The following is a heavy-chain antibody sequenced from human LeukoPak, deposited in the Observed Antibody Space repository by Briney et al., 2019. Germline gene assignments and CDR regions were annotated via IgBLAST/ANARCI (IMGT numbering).Heavy chain of an antibody. J-gene: IGHJ4*02. Sequence: SETLSLTCAASGGSISSSNWWSWVRQPPGKGLEWIGEIYHSGSTNYNPSLKSRVTISVDKSKNQFSLKLSSVTAADTAVYYCARDYYGSGSYYFGYWGQGTLVTVSS. CDR3: ARDYYGSGSYYFGY. CDR1: GGSISSSNW. D-gene: IGHD3-10*01. CDR2: IYHSGST. V-gene: IGHV4-4*02.